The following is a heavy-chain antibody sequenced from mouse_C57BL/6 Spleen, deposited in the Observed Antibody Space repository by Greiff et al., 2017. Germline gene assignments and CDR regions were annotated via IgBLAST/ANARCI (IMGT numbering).Heavy chain of an antibody. CDR3: ARDYTSGFDYAIDY. V-gene: IGHV1-80*01. D-gene: IGHD2-12*01. CDR1: GYAFSSYW. J-gene: IGHJ4*01. CDR2: FYLGVGDT. Sequence: VQLQQFGAELVKPGASVKISCKVFGYAFSSYWWNWVKQRPGKGFGGIGQFYLGVGDTNYNGKFKGKATLTADKSSSTAYMQLSSLTSEDSTVYFCARDYTSGFDYAIDYWGQGTSVTVSS.